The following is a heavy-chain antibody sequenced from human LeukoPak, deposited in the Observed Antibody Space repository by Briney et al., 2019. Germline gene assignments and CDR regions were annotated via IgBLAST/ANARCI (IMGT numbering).Heavy chain of an antibody. Sequence: GGSLRLSCAASGFTFDDYGMSWVRQAPGKGLECVSGINWNGGSTGYADSVKGRFTISRDNAKNSLYLQMNSLRAEDTALYYCARVGYSSGHYYFDYWGQGTLVTVSS. CDR1: GFTFDDYG. CDR2: INWNGGST. J-gene: IGHJ4*02. V-gene: IGHV3-20*04. D-gene: IGHD6-19*01. CDR3: ARVGYSSGHYYFDY.